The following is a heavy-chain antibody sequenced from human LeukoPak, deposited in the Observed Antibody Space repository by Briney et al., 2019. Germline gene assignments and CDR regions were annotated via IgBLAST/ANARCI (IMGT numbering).Heavy chain of an antibody. Sequence: PGGSLRLSCAASGFTFSSYWMSWVRQAPGKGLEWVANIKQDGSEKYYVDSVKGRFTISRDNAKNSLYLQMNSLRAEDTAVYYCARDRCSSTSCHFDYWGQGTLVTVSS. CDR2: IKQDGSEK. V-gene: IGHV3-7*01. D-gene: IGHD2-2*01. J-gene: IGHJ4*02. CDR1: GFTFSSYW. CDR3: ARDRCSSTSCHFDY.